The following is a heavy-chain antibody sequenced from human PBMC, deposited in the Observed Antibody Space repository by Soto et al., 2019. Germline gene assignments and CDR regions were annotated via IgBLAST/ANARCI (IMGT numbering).Heavy chain of an antibody. CDR3: ARGGGFDSFDY. J-gene: IGHJ4*02. CDR1: GASITYGAYS. D-gene: IGHD3-10*01. CDR2: INHLETT. Sequence: QLQLHMSGSGLVKPSQTLSLTCTVSGASITYGAYSWSWIRQTPGKGLEWIGYINHLETTFYNPSFESRLTLSIDRTKNQFSLNLKSMSAVDRAVYFCARGGGFDSFDYWGQGILVTVSS. V-gene: IGHV4-30-2*01.